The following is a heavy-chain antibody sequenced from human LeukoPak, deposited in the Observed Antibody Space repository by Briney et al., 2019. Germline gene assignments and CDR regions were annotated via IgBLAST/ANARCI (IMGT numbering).Heavy chain of an antibody. V-gene: IGHV3-53*01. CDR1: GLTVSSNY. CDR2: IHTNGNT. CDR3: ACSRTAASSNWFDP. D-gene: IGHD2-2*01. Sequence: GGSLRLSCAASGLTVSSNYMTWVRQAPGKGLEWVPIIHTNGNTYYADSVEGRFTISRDNSKNTLYLQMNSLRTEDTAVYYCACSRTAASSNWFDPWGQGTLVTVSS. J-gene: IGHJ5*02.